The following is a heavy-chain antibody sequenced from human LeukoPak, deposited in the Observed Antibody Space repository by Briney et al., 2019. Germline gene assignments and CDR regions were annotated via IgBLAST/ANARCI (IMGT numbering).Heavy chain of an antibody. CDR3: AKDSGREVATIGGYFQH. Sequence: GRSLRLSCAASGFTFSSYGMHWVRQAPGKGLEWVAVISYDGSNKYYADSVKGRFTISRDNSKNTLYLQMNSLRAEDTAVYYCAKDSGREVATIGGYFQHWGQGTLVTVSS. CDR2: ISYDGSNK. CDR1: GFTFSSYG. D-gene: IGHD5-24*01. V-gene: IGHV3-30*18. J-gene: IGHJ1*01.